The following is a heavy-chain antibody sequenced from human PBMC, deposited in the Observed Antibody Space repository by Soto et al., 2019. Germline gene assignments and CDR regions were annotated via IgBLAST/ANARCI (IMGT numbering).Heavy chain of an antibody. V-gene: IGHV1-69*13. CDR1: GGTFSSYA. CDR3: ARLYSGSLRHYYYGMDV. D-gene: IGHD1-26*01. Sequence: SVKVSCKASGGTFSSYAISWVRQAPGQGLEWMGGIIPIFGTANYAQTFQGRVTITADESTSTAYMELSSLRSEDTAVYYCARLYSGSLRHYYYGMDVWGQGTTVTVSS. CDR2: IIPIFGTA. J-gene: IGHJ6*02.